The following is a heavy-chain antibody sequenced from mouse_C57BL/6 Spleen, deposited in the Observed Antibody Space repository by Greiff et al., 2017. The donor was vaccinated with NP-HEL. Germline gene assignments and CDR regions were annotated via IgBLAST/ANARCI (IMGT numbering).Heavy chain of an antibody. CDR1: GFTFSDYY. CDR2: INSDGSST. CDR3: ARDPGGYPFDY. V-gene: IGHV5-16*01. Sequence: EVMLVESEGGLVQPGSSMKLSCTASGFTFSDYYMPWVRQVPEKGLEWVANINSDGSSTYYLDSLKSRFTISRDNAKNILYLQMSSLKSEDTATYYCARDPGGYPFDYWGQGTTLTVSS. D-gene: IGHD2-2*01. J-gene: IGHJ2*01.